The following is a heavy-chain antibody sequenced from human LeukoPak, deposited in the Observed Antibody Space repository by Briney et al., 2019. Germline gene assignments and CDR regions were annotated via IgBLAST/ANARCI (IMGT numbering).Heavy chain of an antibody. CDR2: INSRGSTI. V-gene: IGHV3-11*04. CDR3: ARDRSSSIYYFDY. J-gene: IGHJ4*02. D-gene: IGHD6-6*01. CDR1: GFTFSDYY. Sequence: PGGSLRLSCEASGFTFSDYYLTWIRQAPGKGLEWVSYINSRGSTIYYADSVKGRFTISRDNAKNSLYLQMNSLRAEDTAVYYCARDRSSSIYYFDYWGQGTLVTVSS.